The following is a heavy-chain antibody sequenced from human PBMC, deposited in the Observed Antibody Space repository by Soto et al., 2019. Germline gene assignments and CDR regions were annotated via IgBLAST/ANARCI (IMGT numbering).Heavy chain of an antibody. V-gene: IGHV4-31*03. CDR3: ARGRGYGSGSYYDAFDI. D-gene: IGHD3-10*01. J-gene: IGHJ3*02. CDR2: IYYSGST. Sequence: SETLSLTCTVSGGSISSGGYYWSWIRQHPGKGLEWIGYIYYSGSTYYNPSLKSRVNISVDTSKNQFSLKLSSVTAADTAVYYCARGRGYGSGSYYDAFDIWGQGTMVTVSS. CDR1: GGSISSGGYY.